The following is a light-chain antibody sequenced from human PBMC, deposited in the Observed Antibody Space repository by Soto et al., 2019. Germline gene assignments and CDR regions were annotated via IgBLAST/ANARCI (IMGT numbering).Light chain of an antibody. J-gene: IGKJ1*01. Sequence: DIQMTQSPSTLSASVGYRFTITCRASQSISSYLNWYQQKPVKAPKLLIYAASTLQSGVPSRFSGSGSGTDFTLSISSLQPEDFATYYCHQLNSYPRTFGQGTKVDIK. CDR3: HQLNSYPRT. V-gene: IGKV1-39*01. CDR1: QSISSY. CDR2: AAS.